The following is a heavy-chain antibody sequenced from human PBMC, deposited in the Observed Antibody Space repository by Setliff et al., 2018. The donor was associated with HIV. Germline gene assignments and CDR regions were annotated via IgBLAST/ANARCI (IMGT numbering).Heavy chain of an antibody. D-gene: IGHD2-15*01. CDR2: ISGSGGST. CDR1: GFTFNTYA. J-gene: IGHJ4*01. V-gene: IGHV3-23*01. Sequence: GESLKISCAASGFTFNTYAMSWVRQAPGKGLEWVSVISGSGGSTFYADSVKGRFTISRDNSKNTLYLPMNGLRVEDTAVYYCAKDGISGGAYPPYYFDYWGHGTLVTVSS. CDR3: AKDGISGGAYPPYYFDY.